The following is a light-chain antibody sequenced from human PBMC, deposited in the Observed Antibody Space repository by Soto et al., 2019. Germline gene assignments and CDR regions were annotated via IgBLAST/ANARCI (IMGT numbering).Light chain of an antibody. CDR3: QQYGSSPRT. CDR2: GAS. J-gene: IGKJ1*01. CDR1: QSVSSSY. V-gene: IGKV3-20*01. Sequence: EIVLTQSPGTLSLSPGERATHSCRASQSVSSSYLAWYQQKPGQAPRLLIYGASSRATGIPDRFSGSGSGTDFTLTISRLEPEDFAVYYCQQYGSSPRTFGQGTKLDIK.